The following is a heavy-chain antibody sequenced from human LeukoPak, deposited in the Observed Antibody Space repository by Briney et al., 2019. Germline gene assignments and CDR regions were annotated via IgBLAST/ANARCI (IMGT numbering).Heavy chain of an antibody. CDR3: ARVGTTWYWHY. D-gene: IGHD6-13*01. CDR1: GYSFTSYW. Sequence: GESLKISCKGSGYSFTSYWIGWVRQMPGKGLEWMGIIYPDDSDTRYSPSFQGQVTISADKSINTAYLQWSSLKASDTAMYYYARVGTTWYWHYWGQGTLVTVSS. CDR2: IYPDDSDT. V-gene: IGHV5-51*01. J-gene: IGHJ4*02.